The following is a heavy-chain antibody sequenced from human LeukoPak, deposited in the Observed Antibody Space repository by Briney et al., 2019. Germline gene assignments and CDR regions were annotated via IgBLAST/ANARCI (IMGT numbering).Heavy chain of an antibody. CDR3: AKDLWGDTAMVLNY. J-gene: IGHJ4*02. CDR1: GFTFSSYG. CDR2: IRYDGSNK. D-gene: IGHD5-18*01. V-gene: IGHV3-30*02. Sequence: GGSLRLSCAASGFTFSSYGMHWVRQAPGKGLEWVAFIRYDGSNKYYAVSVKGRFTISRDNSKNTLYLQMNSLRAEDTAVYYCAKDLWGDTAMVLNYWGQGTLVTVSS.